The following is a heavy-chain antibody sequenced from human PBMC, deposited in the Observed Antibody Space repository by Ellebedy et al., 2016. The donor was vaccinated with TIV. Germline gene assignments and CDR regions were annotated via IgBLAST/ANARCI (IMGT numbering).Heavy chain of an antibody. Sequence: GGSLRLXXGASGSAFDENAMHWVRQRPGKGLEWVARIAWNGAWIAYADSVKGRFTISRDNEKNFLYLQMSSLRDQDTNFYYCVSGRYGTGSQSYYFDKWGRGTLVTVSS. V-gene: IGHV3-9*01. CDR3: VSGRYGTGSQSYYFDK. J-gene: IGHJ4*01. CDR1: GSAFDENA. D-gene: IGHD3-10*01. CDR2: IAWNGAWI.